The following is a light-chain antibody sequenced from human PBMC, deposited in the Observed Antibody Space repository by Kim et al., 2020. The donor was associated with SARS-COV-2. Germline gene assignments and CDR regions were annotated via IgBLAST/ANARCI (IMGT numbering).Light chain of an antibody. CDR2: WAS. CDR3: QQYYSTPLT. CDR1: QSVLYSSNNKSY. V-gene: IGKV4-1*01. Sequence: ATINCKSSQSVLYSSNNKSYLAWYQQKPGQPPKLLIYWASTRESGVPDRFSGSGSGTDFTLTISSLQAEDVAVYYCQQYYSTPLTFGVGTKVDIK. J-gene: IGKJ4*01.